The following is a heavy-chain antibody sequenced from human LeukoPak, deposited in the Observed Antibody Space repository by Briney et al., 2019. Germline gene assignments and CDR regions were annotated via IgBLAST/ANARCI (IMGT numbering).Heavy chain of an antibody. CDR2: ISSSGFTI. Sequence: PGGSLRLSCAASGFTFSDYSMTWIRQAPGKGLEWVSYISSSGFTIYYADSVKGRFTISRDNAKNSLYLQMNSLRAEDTALYYCARAQRMTTVTSSFDYWGQGTLVPVS. J-gene: IGHJ4*02. CDR3: ARAQRMTTVTSSFDY. CDR1: GFTFSDYS. D-gene: IGHD4-17*01. V-gene: IGHV3-11*01.